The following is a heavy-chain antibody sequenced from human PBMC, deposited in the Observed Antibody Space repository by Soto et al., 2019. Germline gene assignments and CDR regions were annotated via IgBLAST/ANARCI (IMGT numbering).Heavy chain of an antibody. CDR1: CYTFTSYG. Sequence: GASVKGSCKASCYTFTSYGISWVRQAPGQGLEWVGWISAYNGNTNYAEKLKGKVTMTTDTSTSTAHMELRSLRADDTAVYYCASGGDYDFWSGYGMDVWGQGPTVTVSS. J-gene: IGHJ6*02. V-gene: IGHV1-18*04. D-gene: IGHD3-3*01. CDR3: ASGGDYDFWSGYGMDV. CDR2: ISAYNGNT.